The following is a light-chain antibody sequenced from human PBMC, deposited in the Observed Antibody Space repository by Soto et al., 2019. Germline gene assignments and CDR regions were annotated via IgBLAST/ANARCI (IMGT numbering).Light chain of an antibody. CDR2: SAS. CDR3: QQGYSTLWT. J-gene: IGKJ1*01. CDR1: QSISNY. V-gene: IGKV1-39*01. Sequence: DIQMTQSPSSLSASVGDRVAITCRASQSISNYLNWFQQKPGKAPKLLIYSASSLQPGVPSRFSGSGSGTDFTLTISSLQPEDFATYYCQQGYSTLWTFGQGTKVEIK.